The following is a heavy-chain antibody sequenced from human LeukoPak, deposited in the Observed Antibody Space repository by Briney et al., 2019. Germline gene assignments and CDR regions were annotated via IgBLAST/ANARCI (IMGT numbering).Heavy chain of an antibody. CDR3: AKDRDSSGWYEDYYYYGMDV. CDR2: ISYDGSNK. CDR1: GFTFSSYD. V-gene: IGHV3-30*18. J-gene: IGHJ6*04. D-gene: IGHD6-19*01. Sequence: GGSLRLSCAASGFTFSSYDMHWVRQAPGKGLEWVAVISYDGSNKYYADSVKGRFTISRDNSKNTLYLQMNSLRAEDTAVYYCAKDRDSSGWYEDYYYYGMDVWGKGTTVTVSS.